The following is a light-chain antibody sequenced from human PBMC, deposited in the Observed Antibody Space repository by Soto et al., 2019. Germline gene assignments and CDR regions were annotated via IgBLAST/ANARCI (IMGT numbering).Light chain of an antibody. V-gene: IGKV3-15*01. CDR1: QSVSRN. Sequence: EIVMTQSPATLSVSPGERATLSCRASQSVSRNLAWYQQKPGQAPRLLIYGASTRATAFPARFSGSGSGTEFTLTISSVQSEDFAVYYCQQYNNWPQTFGQGTKLEIK. J-gene: IGKJ2*01. CDR2: GAS. CDR3: QQYNNWPQT.